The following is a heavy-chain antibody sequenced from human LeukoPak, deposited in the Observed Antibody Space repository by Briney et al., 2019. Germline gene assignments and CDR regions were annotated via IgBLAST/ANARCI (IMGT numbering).Heavy chain of an antibody. Sequence: GGSLRLSCAASGFTFSSYGMHWVRQAPGKGLEWVAVVWYDGSNKYYPDSVQGRFTISRDNSKNTLYLQVNSLRAEDTAVYYCARDRSMSGWYIDLWGRGTLVTVSS. D-gene: IGHD2/OR15-2a*01. CDR1: GFTFSSYG. CDR2: VWYDGSNK. CDR3: ARDRSMSGWYIDL. V-gene: IGHV3-33*01. J-gene: IGHJ2*01.